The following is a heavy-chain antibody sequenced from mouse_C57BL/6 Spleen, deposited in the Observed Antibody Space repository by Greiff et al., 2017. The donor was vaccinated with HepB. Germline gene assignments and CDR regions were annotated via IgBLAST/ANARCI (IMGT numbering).Heavy chain of an antibody. J-gene: IGHJ4*01. CDR3: ARGVVSRAMDY. D-gene: IGHD1-1*01. CDR1: GYTFTDYY. CDR2: IYPGSGNT. Sequence: SGAELVRPGASVKLSCKASGYTFTDYYINWVKQRPGQGLEWIARIYPGSGNTYYNEKFKGKATLTAEKSSSTAYMQLSSLTSEDSAVYFCARGVVSRAMDYWGQGTSVTVSS. V-gene: IGHV1-76*01.